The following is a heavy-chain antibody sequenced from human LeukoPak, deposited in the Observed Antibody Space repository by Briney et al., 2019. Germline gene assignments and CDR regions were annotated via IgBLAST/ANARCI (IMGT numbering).Heavy chain of an antibody. CDR3: ARGGVGSSWYWFDP. CDR2: ISYDGSNK. V-gene: IGHV3-30-3*01. Sequence: GGSLRLSCAASGFTFSSYAMHWVRQAPGKGLEWVAVISYDGSNKYYADSVKGRFTISRDNSKNTLYLQMNSLRAEDTAVYYCARGGVGSSWYWFDPWGQGTLVTVSS. CDR1: GFTFSSYA. J-gene: IGHJ5*02. D-gene: IGHD6-13*01.